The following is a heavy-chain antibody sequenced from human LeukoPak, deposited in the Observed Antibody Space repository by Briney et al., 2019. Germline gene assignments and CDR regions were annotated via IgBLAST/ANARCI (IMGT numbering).Heavy chain of an antibody. D-gene: IGHD6-19*01. J-gene: IGHJ5*02. V-gene: IGHV1-3*01. CDR1: GYTFTSYA. Sequence: GASVKVSCKASGYTFTSYAMHWVRQAPGQRLEWMGWINAGNGNTKYSQKFQGRVTITRDTSASTAYMELSSLRSEDTAVSYCARMGVAGTRWFDPWGQGTLVTVSS. CDR2: INAGNGNT. CDR3: ARMGVAGTRWFDP.